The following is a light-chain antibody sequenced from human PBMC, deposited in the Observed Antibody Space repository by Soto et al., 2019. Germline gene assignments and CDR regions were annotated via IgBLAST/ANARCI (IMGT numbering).Light chain of an antibody. Sequence: EIVMTQSPLSLPVTPGEPASISCRSNQSLLHSNGYRYLDWYLQKPGQSPQLLIYLGSNRASGVPDRFSGSGSGTDFTLKISRVEAEDVGLYYCMQALQTPTFGGGTKVDIK. CDR2: LGS. CDR1: QSLLHSNGYRY. CDR3: MQALQTPT. J-gene: IGKJ4*01. V-gene: IGKV2-28*01.